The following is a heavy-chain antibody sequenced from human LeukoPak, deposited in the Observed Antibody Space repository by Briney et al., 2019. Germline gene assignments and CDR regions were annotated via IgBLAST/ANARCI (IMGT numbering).Heavy chain of an antibody. V-gene: IGHV4-59*01. Sequence: PSETLSLTCTVSGGSISSYYWSWIRQPPGKGLEWIGHIYYSGRTNYNPSLKSRATISVDTAKNQCSLQRSSVTASVTAVYYCAKLRGGPDYYYYYYMDVWGKGTTVTVSS. CDR2: IYYSGRT. D-gene: IGHD4-23*01. CDR1: GGSISSYY. J-gene: IGHJ6*03. CDR3: AKLRGGPDYYYYYYMDV.